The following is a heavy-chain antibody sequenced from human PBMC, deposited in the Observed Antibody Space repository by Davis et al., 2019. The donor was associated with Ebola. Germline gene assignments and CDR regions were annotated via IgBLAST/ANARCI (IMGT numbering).Heavy chain of an antibody. J-gene: IGHJ4*02. CDR2: ISYDGSNK. D-gene: IGHD2-2*01. V-gene: IGHV3-30-3*01. CDR1: GFTFSSYA. Sequence: GGSLRLSCAASGFTFSSYAMHWVRQAPGKGLEWVAVISYDGSNKYYADSVKGRFTISRDNSKNTLYLQMNSLRAEDTAVYYCAKDNTPYAPFDYWGQGTLVTVSS. CDR3: AKDNTPYAPFDY.